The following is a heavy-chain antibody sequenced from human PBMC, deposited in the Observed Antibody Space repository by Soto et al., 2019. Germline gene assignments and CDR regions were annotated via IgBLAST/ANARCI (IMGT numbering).Heavy chain of an antibody. CDR2: INHSGST. V-gene: IGHV4-34*01. D-gene: IGHD6-13*01. J-gene: IGHJ4*02. CDR3: ARVTPGYSSMGRLKRRANDY. CDR1: GGSFSVYY. Sequence: PSETLSLTCAVYGGSFSVYYWSWIRQRPGKGLEWIGEINHSGSTNYNPSLKSRVTISVDTSKNQFSLKLSSVTAADTAVYYCARVTPGYSSMGRLKRRANDYWGQGTLVTVSS.